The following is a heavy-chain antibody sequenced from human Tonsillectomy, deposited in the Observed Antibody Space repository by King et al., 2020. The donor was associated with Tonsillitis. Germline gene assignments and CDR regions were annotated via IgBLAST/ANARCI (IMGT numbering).Heavy chain of an antibody. J-gene: IGHJ6*02. D-gene: IGHD6-13*01. CDR1: GITFINAW. V-gene: IGHV3-15*01. CDR3: TTGADRYYYCVMDV. CDR2: IKSKTDGGTT. Sequence: VQLVQSGGGLVKPGGSLRLSCAASGITFINAWMNWVRQAPGKGLEWVGRIKSKTDGGTTDYAAPVKGRFTISRDDSKNTVYLQMNSLKSEDTAVYYCTTGADRYYYCVMDVWGQGTTVTVSS.